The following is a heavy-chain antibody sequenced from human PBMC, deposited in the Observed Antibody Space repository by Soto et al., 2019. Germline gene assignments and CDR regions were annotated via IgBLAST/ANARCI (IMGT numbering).Heavy chain of an antibody. Sequence: EVQLVESGGGLVQPGGSLRLSCAASGFTVSSNYMSWVRQAPGKGLEWVSVIYSGGSTYYADSVKGRFTISRDNSKNTLYLQMNSLRAEDTAVYYCARDPVISYLGELSFFNWGQGTLVTVSS. J-gene: IGHJ4*02. CDR3: ARDPVISYLGELSFFN. CDR2: IYSGGST. D-gene: IGHD3-16*02. V-gene: IGHV3-66*01. CDR1: GFTVSSNY.